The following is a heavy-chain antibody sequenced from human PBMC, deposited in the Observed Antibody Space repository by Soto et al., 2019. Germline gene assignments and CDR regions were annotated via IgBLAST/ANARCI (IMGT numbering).Heavy chain of an antibody. V-gene: IGHV1-69*13. CDR2: IIPIFGTS. CDR1: GGTFSSYA. CDR3: ARDGASCSGYCYWDCDS. D-gene: IGHD2-15*01. J-gene: IGHJ4*03. Sequence: AASEKVSRKASGGTFSSYAISWVRQAPGQGREWMGGIIPIFGTSNYAQKFQGRVTITADQSTSTAYMELSSLRSEDTAVYYCARDGASCSGYCYWDCDSWGEGNMVIVST.